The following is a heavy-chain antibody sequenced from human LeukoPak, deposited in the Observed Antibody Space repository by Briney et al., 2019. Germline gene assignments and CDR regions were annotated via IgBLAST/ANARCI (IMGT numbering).Heavy chain of an antibody. CDR1: GFTFSSYG. CDR2: IWYDGSNK. D-gene: IGHD6-13*01. V-gene: IGHV3-33*06. J-gene: IGHJ4*02. CDR3: AKLSRIAVAGTFDN. Sequence: GGSLRLSCAASGFTFSSYGMHWVRQAPGKGLEWVAVIWYDGSNKYYADSVKGRFTISRDNSKNTLYLQMNSLRAEDTAVYYCAKLSRIAVAGTFDNWGQGTLVTVSS.